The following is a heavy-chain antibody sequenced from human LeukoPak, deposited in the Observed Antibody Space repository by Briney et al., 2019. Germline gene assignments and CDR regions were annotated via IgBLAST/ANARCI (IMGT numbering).Heavy chain of an antibody. D-gene: IGHD1-26*01. CDR3: AKDQKWELLQYFDY. CDR2: ISGSGGST. V-gene: IGHV3-23*01. J-gene: IGHJ4*02. Sequence: GGSLRLSCAASGFTFSSYAMSWVRQAPGKGLEWVSAISGSGGSTYYADSVKGRLTISRDNSKNTLYLQMNSLRAEDTAVYYCAKDQKWELLQYFDYWGQGTLVTVSS. CDR1: GFTFSSYA.